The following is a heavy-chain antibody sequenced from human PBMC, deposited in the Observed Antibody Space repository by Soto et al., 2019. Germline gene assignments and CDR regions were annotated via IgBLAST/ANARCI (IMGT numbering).Heavy chain of an antibody. Sequence: KVSCKASGYTFTGYYVHWVRQMPGKGLEWMGRIDPSDSYTNYSPSFQGHVTISADKSISTAYLQWSSLKASDTAMYYCARGVAASDYYYYGMDVWGQGTTVTVSS. CDR2: IDPSDSYT. CDR1: GYTFTGYY. J-gene: IGHJ6*02. V-gene: IGHV5-10-1*01. D-gene: IGHD6-13*01. CDR3: ARGVAASDYYYYGMDV.